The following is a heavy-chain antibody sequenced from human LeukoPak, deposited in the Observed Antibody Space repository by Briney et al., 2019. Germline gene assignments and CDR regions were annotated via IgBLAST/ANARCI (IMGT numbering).Heavy chain of an antibody. CDR3: ARVGGWFGEKGVSY. J-gene: IGHJ4*02. D-gene: IGHD3-10*01. CDR1: GFTLSSYE. CDR2: ISSSGSTI. V-gene: IGHV3-48*03. Sequence: GGSLRLSCAASGFTLSSYEMNWVRQAPGKGLEWVSYISSSGSTIYYADSVKGRFTISRDNAKNSLYLQMNSLRAEDTAVYYCARVGGWFGEKGVSYWGQGTLVTVSS.